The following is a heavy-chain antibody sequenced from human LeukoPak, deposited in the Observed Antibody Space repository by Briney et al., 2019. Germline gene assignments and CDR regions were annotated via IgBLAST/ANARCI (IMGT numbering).Heavy chain of an antibody. D-gene: IGHD5-18*01. CDR2: ARASGSAT. Sequence: GGSLRLSCAGSGFIFSSYVMNWVRQTPGKGLEWVSTARASGSATYYADSVKGRFAISRDDSKSTLYLQMTNLRAEDTALYYCAKRYGNAWYQFDYWGRGTLVTVSS. J-gene: IGHJ4*02. V-gene: IGHV3-23*01. CDR3: AKRYGNAWYQFDY. CDR1: GFIFSSYV.